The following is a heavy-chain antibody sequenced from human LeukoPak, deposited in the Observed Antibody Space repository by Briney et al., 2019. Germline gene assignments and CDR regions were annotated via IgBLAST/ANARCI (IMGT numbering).Heavy chain of an antibody. CDR2: ISSSSSYI. Sequence: PGGSLRLSCAASGFTFSSYSMNWVRQAPRKGLEWVSSISSSSSYIYYADSVKGRFTISRDNAKNSLYLQMNSLRVDDTALYHCARKGLGGELGGFDSWGQGTLVTVSS. J-gene: IGHJ4*02. CDR3: ARKGLGGELGGFDS. V-gene: IGHV3-21*04. D-gene: IGHD1-26*01. CDR1: GFTFSSYS.